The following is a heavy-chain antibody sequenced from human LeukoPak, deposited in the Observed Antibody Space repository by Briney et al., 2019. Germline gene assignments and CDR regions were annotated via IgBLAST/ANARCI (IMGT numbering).Heavy chain of an antibody. CDR2: IYTSGRT. D-gene: IGHD6-19*01. V-gene: IGHV4-4*09. CDR3: ARLHSSGCLDY. J-gene: IGHJ4*02. CDR1: GGSISSYY. Sequence: SETLSLTCTVSGGSISSYYWSWIRQPPGKGLDWIGYIYTSGRTNYNPSLKSRVTISVDTPKNQFSLKLSSVTAADTAVYYCARLHSSGCLDYWGQGTLVTVSS.